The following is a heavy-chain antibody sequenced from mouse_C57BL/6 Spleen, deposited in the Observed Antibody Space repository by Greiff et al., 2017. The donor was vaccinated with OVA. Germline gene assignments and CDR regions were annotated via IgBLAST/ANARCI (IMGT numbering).Heavy chain of an antibody. Sequence: QVQLQQSGAELAKPGASVKLSCKASGYTFTSYWMHWVKQRPGQGLEWIGYINPSSGYTKYNQKFKGKATLTADKSSSTAYMQLSSLTYEDSAVYYCAREEDYWGQGTSVTVSS. CDR2: INPSSGYT. J-gene: IGHJ4*01. CDR1: GYTFTSYW. V-gene: IGHV1-7*01. CDR3: AREEDY.